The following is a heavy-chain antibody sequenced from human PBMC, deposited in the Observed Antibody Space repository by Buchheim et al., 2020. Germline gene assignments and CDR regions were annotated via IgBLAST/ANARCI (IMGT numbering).Heavy chain of an antibody. V-gene: IGHV3-23*01. CDR3: ATLYDFWSGEFYFDY. D-gene: IGHD3-3*01. CDR1: GFTFSSYA. CDR2: ISGGRDST. Sequence: EMQLLESGGGLVQPGGSLRLSCAASGFTFSSYAMSWVRQAPGKGLEWVSAISGGRDSTDYADSVKGRFTISRDKSKNTLYLQMNSLRAEDSAIYYCATLYDFWSGEFYFDYWGQGT. J-gene: IGHJ4*02.